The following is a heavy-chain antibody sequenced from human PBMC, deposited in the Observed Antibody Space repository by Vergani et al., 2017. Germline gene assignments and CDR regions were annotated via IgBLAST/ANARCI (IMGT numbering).Heavy chain of an antibody. Sequence: QVQLVQSGAEVKKPGASVKVSCKASGYTFTSYYMHWVRQAPGQGLEWMGIINPSGGSTSYAQKFQCRVTMTRDTSTSTVYMELSSLRSEDTAVYYCARPGQWLVQGGYFDYWGQGTLVTVSS. D-gene: IGHD6-19*01. CDR2: INPSGGST. J-gene: IGHJ4*02. CDR1: GYTFTSYY. CDR3: ARPGQWLVQGGYFDY. V-gene: IGHV1-46*03.